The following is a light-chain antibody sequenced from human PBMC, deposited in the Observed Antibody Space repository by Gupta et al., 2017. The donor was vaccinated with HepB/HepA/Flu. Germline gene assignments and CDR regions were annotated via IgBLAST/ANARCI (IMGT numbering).Light chain of an antibody. CDR1: QSVLYSSNSNNY. CDR3: QQYYTTPLT. J-gene: IGKJ4*01. V-gene: IGKV4-1*01. Sequence: IVMTQSPHPLAVSWVEGATINCKSSQSVLYSSNSNNYLAWYQQKPGQPPKLLIYWASTREFGVPDRFSGSGSGTDFTLTISSLQAEDVAVYYCQQYYTTPLTFGGGTKVEIK. CDR2: WAS.